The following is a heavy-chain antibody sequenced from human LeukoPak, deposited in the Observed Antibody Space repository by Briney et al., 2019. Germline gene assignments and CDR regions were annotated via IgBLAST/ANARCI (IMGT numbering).Heavy chain of an antibody. Sequence: SQTLSLTCAISGDSVSSNSAAWNWIKQSPSRGLEWLGRTYYRSKWYNDYAVSVKSRITINPDTSKNQFSLQLSSVTPEDTAVYYCARDAPDSGYGVVRGYYGMDVWGQGTTVTVSS. CDR2: TYYRSKWYN. J-gene: IGHJ6*02. V-gene: IGHV6-1*01. CDR1: GDSVSSNSAA. D-gene: IGHD5-12*01. CDR3: ARDAPDSGYGVVRGYYGMDV.